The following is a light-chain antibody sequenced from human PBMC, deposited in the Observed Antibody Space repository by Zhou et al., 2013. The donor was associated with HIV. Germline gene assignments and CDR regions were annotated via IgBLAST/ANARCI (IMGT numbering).Light chain of an antibody. CDR3: QQYYSVPS. Sequence: DIQMTQSPSSLSASVGDRVTITCRASQDIGGSVAWYQQKLGKVHNLLVYAAFRLESGVPSRFSGSGSGTDYTLTISSLQPEDFATYYCQQYYSVPSFGQGTKLEIK. CDR1: QDIGGS. J-gene: IGKJ2*01. CDR2: AAF. V-gene: IGKV1-NL1*01.